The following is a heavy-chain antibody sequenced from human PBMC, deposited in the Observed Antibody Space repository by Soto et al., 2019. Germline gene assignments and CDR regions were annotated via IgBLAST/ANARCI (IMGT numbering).Heavy chain of an antibody. CDR1: GGSISSYY. D-gene: IGHD6-6*01. CDR3: ARHPRSSSSWGGYYYYYMDV. Sequence: SETLSLTCTVSGGSISSYYWSWIRQPPGKGLEWIGYIYYSGSTNYNPSLKSRVTISVDTSKNQFSLKLSSVTAADTAVYYCARHPRSSSSWGGYYYYYMDVWGKGTTVTVSS. V-gene: IGHV4-59*08. J-gene: IGHJ6*03. CDR2: IYYSGST.